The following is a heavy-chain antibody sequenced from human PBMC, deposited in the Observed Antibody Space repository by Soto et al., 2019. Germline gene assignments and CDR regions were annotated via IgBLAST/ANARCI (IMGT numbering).Heavy chain of an antibody. V-gene: IGHV1-18*04. Sequence: QVQLVQSGAEVKKPGASVKVSCKASGDDFSSFGISWVRQAPGQGLEWMGWISASNVNRDYAHQFQGRVTMASDTSRTTAYMELRSQRSDETTVYYCVRVPPGTHCWGQGTLVNVSS. CDR1: GDDFSSFG. D-gene: IGHD1-7*01. CDR2: ISASNVNR. CDR3: VRVPPGTHC. J-gene: IGHJ4*02.